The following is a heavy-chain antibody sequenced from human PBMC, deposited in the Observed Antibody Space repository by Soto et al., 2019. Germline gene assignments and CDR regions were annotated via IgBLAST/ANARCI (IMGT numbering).Heavy chain of an antibody. J-gene: IGHJ6*02. Sequence: ASVKVSCKASGYTFTSYGISWVRQAPGQGLEWMGWISAYNGNTNYAQKLQGRVTMTTDTSTSTAYMELRSLRSDDTAVYYCARDVICGGDCYYYYYYGMDVWGQGTTVTVSS. V-gene: IGHV1-18*01. CDR1: GYTFTSYG. CDR2: ISAYNGNT. CDR3: ARDVICGGDCYYYYYYGMDV. D-gene: IGHD2-21*02.